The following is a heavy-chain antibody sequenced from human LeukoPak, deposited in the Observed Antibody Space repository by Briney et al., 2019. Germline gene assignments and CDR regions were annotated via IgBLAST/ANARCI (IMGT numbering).Heavy chain of an antibody. CDR1: GGSISSGGYY. D-gene: IGHD3-16*01. Sequence: PSETLSLTCTVFGGSISSGGYYWSWIRQHLGKGLEWIGYIYYSGSTYYNPSLKSRVTISVDTSKNQFSLKLSSVTAADTAVYYCASALTQSDAFDIWGQGTMVTVSS. J-gene: IGHJ3*02. CDR3: ASALTQSDAFDI. CDR2: IYYSGST. V-gene: IGHV4-31*03.